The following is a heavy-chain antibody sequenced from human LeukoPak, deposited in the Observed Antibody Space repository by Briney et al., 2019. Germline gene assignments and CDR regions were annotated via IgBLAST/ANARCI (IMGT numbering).Heavy chain of an antibody. D-gene: IGHD2-15*01. V-gene: IGHV3-21*06. CDR3: ARDRPTGASRVFVVQ. CDR1: GFSFSTYA. Sequence: GGSLRLSCTASGFSFSTYAMTWVRQAPGKGLEWISSMGSGSRYIYYADSVRGRFTISRDNTKNSLYLLMNNLRAEDTAIYYCARDRPTGASRVFVVQWGQGTLVTVSS. CDR2: MGSGSRYI. J-gene: IGHJ4*02.